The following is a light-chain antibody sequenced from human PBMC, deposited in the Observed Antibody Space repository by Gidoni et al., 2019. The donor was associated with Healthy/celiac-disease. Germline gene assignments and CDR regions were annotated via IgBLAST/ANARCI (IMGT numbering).Light chain of an antibody. V-gene: IGKV1-33*01. CDR3: QQYDNLLLT. J-gene: IGKJ4*01. CDR2: DAS. Sequence: DSQMTQSPSSLSASVGDRVTITLQASQDISNYLNWYQQKPGKAPKLLIYDASNLETGVPSRFSGSGSVTDFTFTISSLQPEDIATYYCQQYDNLLLTFGGGTKVEIK. CDR1: QDISNY.